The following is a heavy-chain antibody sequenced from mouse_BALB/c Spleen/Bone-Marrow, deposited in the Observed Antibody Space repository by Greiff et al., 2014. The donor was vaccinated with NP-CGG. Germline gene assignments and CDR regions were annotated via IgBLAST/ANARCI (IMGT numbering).Heavy chain of an antibody. CDR1: GYTFTSYW. CDR3: ARVKDYGYAGFAY. J-gene: IGHJ3*01. V-gene: IGHV1-61*01. Sequence: QVQLQQPGAELVRPGASVKLSCKASGYTFTSYWMHWIKQRPGQGLEWIGTIPPYDSETHYNQTFKDKATLPVDKSSSTAYMQLCSLTSEDSAVYYGARVKDYGYAGFAYWGQGTLVTVSA. D-gene: IGHD1-2*01. CDR2: IPPYDSET.